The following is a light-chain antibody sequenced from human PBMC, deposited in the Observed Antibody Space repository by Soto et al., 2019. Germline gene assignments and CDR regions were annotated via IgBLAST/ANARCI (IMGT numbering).Light chain of an antibody. Sequence: EIVLTQSPGTLSLSPGDRATLSCRASQSVRSSNLAWYQHKPGQAPRPLIYRASSRATGIPDRFSGSGSGTDFTLTISRLEPEDFAVYYCQQRSNWPPGVTFGQGTRLEIK. CDR2: RAS. CDR1: QSVRSSN. V-gene: IGKV3D-20*02. CDR3: QQRSNWPPGVT. J-gene: IGKJ5*01.